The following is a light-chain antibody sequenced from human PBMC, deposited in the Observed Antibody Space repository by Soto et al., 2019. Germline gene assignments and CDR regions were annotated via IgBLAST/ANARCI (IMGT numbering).Light chain of an antibody. Sequence: QSVLTQPPSASGTPGQIVAISCSGSSSNIGSNTVTWYQQLPGTAPKLLIYSTSQRSSGVPGRFSGSKSGALASLSISGLQSEDEADYYCAAWDDRLDVYVFGTGTKVTVL. J-gene: IGLJ1*01. CDR1: SSNIGSNT. CDR2: STS. V-gene: IGLV1-44*01. CDR3: AAWDDRLDVYV.